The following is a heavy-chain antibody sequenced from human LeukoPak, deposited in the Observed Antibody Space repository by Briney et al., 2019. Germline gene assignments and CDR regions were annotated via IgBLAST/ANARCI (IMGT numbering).Heavy chain of an antibody. J-gene: IGHJ4*02. CDR2: ISSNGGST. V-gene: IGHV3-64D*09. Sequence: GGSLRLSCSASGFTFSSYAMHWVRQAPGKGLEYVSAISSNGGSTYYADPVKGRFTISRDNSKNTLYLQMSSLRAEDTAVYYCVKDPAVAGTRYFDYWGQGTLVTVSS. CDR1: GFTFSSYA. CDR3: VKDPAVAGTRYFDY. D-gene: IGHD6-19*01.